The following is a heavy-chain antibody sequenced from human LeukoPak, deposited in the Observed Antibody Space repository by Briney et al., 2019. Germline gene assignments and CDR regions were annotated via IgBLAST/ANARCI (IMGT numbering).Heavy chain of an antibody. CDR1: EFIFSDYW. CDR3: AKDHGV. V-gene: IGHV3-23*01. J-gene: IGHJ6*02. CDR2: VSGSGGST. Sequence: GGSLRLSCVASEFIFSDYWMSWVRQAPGKGLEWVSAVSGSGGSTYYADSVKGRFTISRDNSKNTLYLQMNSLRAEDTAIYYCAKDHGVWGQGTTVTVSS.